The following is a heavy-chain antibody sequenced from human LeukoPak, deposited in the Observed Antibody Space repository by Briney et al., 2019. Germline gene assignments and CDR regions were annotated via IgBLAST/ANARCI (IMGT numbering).Heavy chain of an antibody. D-gene: IGHD1-26*01. Sequence: GGSLRLSCAASGFTFSSYWMHWVRQAPGKGLVWVSRINSDGRRATYADSVEGRFTISRDNAKNTLYLQMNSLRAEDTAVYYCARESPGATRDYWGQGTLVTVSS. CDR1: GFTFSSYW. V-gene: IGHV3-74*01. CDR2: INSDGRRA. CDR3: ARESPGATRDY. J-gene: IGHJ4*02.